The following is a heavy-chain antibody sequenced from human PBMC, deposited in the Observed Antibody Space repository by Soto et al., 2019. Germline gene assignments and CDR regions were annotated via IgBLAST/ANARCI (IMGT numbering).Heavy chain of an antibody. J-gene: IGHJ3*02. Sequence: SETLSLTCAVYGGSFSGYYWSWIRQPPGKGLEWIGEINHSGSTNYNPSLKSRVTISVDTSKNQFSLKLGSVTAADTAVYYCARGPPSSWYLAAFDIWGQGTMVTVSS. CDR1: GGSFSGYY. CDR2: INHSGST. CDR3: ARGPPSSWYLAAFDI. V-gene: IGHV4-34*01. D-gene: IGHD6-13*01.